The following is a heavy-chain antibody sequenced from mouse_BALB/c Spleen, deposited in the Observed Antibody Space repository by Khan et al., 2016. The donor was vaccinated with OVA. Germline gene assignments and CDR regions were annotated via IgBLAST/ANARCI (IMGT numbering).Heavy chain of an antibody. D-gene: IGHD3-3*01. V-gene: IGHV14-3*02. Sequence: VQLQQSGAELVKPGASVKLSCTASGFNIKDTHMHWVKQRPEQGLEWIGRIDPANDNYKYDPRFQGKATITADTSSNTAYLHLSSLTSEDTAVYYCATARTGDDFDDWGQGTTLTVSS. CDR1: GFNIKDTH. CDR2: IDPANDNY. CDR3: ATARTGDDFDD. J-gene: IGHJ2*01.